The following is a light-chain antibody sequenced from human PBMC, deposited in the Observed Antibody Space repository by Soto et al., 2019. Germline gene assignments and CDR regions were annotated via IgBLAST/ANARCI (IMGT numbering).Light chain of an antibody. J-gene: IGKJ4*01. CDR1: QSVSSS. V-gene: IGKV3-15*01. CDR2: DAS. Sequence: EIVMTQSPATLSVSPGDRATLSCRASQSVSSSLAWYQQIPGQAPRLLIYDASTRATGIPARFGGSGSGTEFTLTISSLQSEDFAVYYCKQYNNWPPLTVGGGTKVELK. CDR3: KQYNNWPPLT.